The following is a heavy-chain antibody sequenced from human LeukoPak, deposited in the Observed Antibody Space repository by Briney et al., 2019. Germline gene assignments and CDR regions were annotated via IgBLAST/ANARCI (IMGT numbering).Heavy chain of an antibody. CDR3: ARDYYDSSGYYPWYGMDV. CDR2: ILYDGSNK. CDR1: GFTFSSYG. V-gene: IGHV3-33*01. J-gene: IGHJ6*02. D-gene: IGHD3-22*01. Sequence: GGSLRLSCAASGFTFSSYGMHWVRQGPGKGLEWVAVILYDGSNKYYADSVKGRFTISRDNSKNTLYLQMNSLRAEDTAVYYCARDYYDSSGYYPWYGMDVWGQGTTVTVSS.